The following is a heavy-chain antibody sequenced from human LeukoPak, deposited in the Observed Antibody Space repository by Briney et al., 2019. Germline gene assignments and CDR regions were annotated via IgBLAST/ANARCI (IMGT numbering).Heavy chain of an antibody. V-gene: IGHV1-18*01. CDR3: ARDGSAVAGTRTGGAFDI. CDR2: ISAYNGNT. J-gene: IGHJ3*02. Sequence: GASVKVSCKASGYTFTSYGISWVRQAPGQGLEWMGWISAYNGNTNYAQKLQGRVTMTTDTSTSTAYMELRSLRSDDTAVYYCARDGSAVAGTRTGGAFDIWGQGTMVTVSS. CDR1: GYTFTSYG. D-gene: IGHD6-19*01.